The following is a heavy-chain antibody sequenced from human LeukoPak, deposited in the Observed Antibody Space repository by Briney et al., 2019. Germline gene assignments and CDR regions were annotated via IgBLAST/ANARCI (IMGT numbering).Heavy chain of an antibody. D-gene: IGHD3-3*01. CDR3: ARGLPYYDFWSGPSTPYGMDV. CDR2: INHSGST. J-gene: IGHJ6*02. CDR1: GGSFSGYY. Sequence: SETLSLTCAVYGGSFSGYYWSWIRQPPGKGLEWIGEINHSGSTNYNPSLKSRVTISVDTSKNQFSPKLSSVTAADTAVYYCARGLPYYDFWSGPSTPYGMDVWGQGTTVTVSS. V-gene: IGHV4-34*01.